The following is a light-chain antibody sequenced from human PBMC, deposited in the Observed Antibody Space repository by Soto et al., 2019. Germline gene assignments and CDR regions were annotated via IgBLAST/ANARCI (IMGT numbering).Light chain of an antibody. Sequence: QSALTQHASVAVSPGLATTIPCTEYSSDVGGYNYFSCYQQHSGKVPTLRICEVNNRPPGVSNRFSGSKSGNTASLTISGLQTEDEADYYCSSYTSSSTWVFGGGTKLTVL. CDR1: SSDVGGYNY. CDR3: SSYTSSSTWV. V-gene: IGLV2-14*01. CDR2: EVN. J-gene: IGLJ3*02.